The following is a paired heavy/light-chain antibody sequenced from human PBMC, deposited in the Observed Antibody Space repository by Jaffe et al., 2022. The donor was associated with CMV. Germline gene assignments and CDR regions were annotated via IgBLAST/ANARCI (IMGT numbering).Light chain of an antibody. J-gene: IGLJ3*02. CDR3: QVWDSSSDHVV. CDR2: YDS. CDR1: NIGTKS. Sequence: SYVLTQPPSVSVAPGKTARTTCGGNNIGTKSVHWYQQKPGQAPVLVIYYDSDRPSGIPERFSGSNSGNTATLTISRVEAGDEADYYCQVWDSSSDHVVFGGGTKLTVL. V-gene: IGLV3-21*04.
Heavy chain of an antibody. CDR1: GYSFPIYW. V-gene: IGHV5-51*01. D-gene: IGHD6-19*01. CDR3: ARIVEGGGSGYWGTHFDY. J-gene: IGHJ4*02. CDR2: IHPHDSDT. Sequence: EVQLVQSGAEVKKPGESLKISCKGSGYSFPIYWIGWVRQMPGKGLEWMGIIHPHDSDTRYSPSFQGQVTISADKSITTAYLQWSTLKASDTAMYYCARIVEGGGSGYWGTHFDYWGQGTLVTVSS.